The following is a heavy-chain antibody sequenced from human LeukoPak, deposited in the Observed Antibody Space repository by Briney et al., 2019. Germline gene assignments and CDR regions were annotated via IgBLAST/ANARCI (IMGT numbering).Heavy chain of an antibody. V-gene: IGHV3-15*01. CDR3: TTPPD. CDR1: GLSVSDAW. Sequence: GGSLRLSCAVSGLSVSDAWMSWVRQAPGKGLEWVGRMKCKSDGGTTDYTTSVKGRFTISRDDSKNTLYLQMNSLKTEDTAVYYCTTPPDWGQGTLVTVSP. CDR2: MKCKSDGGTT. J-gene: IGHJ1*01.